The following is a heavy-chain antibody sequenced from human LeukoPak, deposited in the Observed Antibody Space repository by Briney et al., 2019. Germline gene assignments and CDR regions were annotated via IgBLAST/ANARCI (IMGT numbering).Heavy chain of an antibody. CDR1: GYTSSSNA. D-gene: IGHD1-20*01. CDR3: AKGGYNWNYFDY. V-gene: IGHV3-23*01. CDR2: ISGSGGST. Sequence: PGGSLRLSPAAPGYTSSSNAMSWVRQAPGKGLEWVSVISGSGGSTYYADSVKGRFTISRDNSKNTLYLQMNSLRAEDTAVYYCAKGGYNWNYFDYWSQGTLVTVSS. J-gene: IGHJ4*02.